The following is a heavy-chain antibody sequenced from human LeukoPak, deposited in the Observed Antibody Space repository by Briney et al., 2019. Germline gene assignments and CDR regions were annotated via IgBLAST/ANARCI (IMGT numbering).Heavy chain of an antibody. CDR1: GFTFSSYA. V-gene: IGHV3-23*01. J-gene: IGHJ6*03. CDR3: AREVVATNRYYYYYMDV. D-gene: IGHD5-12*01. Sequence: GGSLRLSCAASGFTFSSYAMSWVRQAPGKGLEWVSAISGSGGSTYYADSVKGRFTISRDNSKNTLYLQMNSLRAEDTAVYYCAREVVATNRYYYYYMDVWGKGTTVTVSS. CDR2: ISGSGGST.